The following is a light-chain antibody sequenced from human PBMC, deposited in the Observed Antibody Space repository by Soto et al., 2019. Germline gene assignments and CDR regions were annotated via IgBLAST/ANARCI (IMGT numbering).Light chain of an antibody. V-gene: IGKV3-11*01. J-gene: IGKJ3*01. CDR1: QSLSDF. Sequence: EIVLTQSPGTLSLFPGERATLSCRASQSLSDFLAWYQQKPGQAPRLLIYDAAKRAPGIPARFSGSGSGTDFTLTISSLEPEDSAVYYCQQRSNWPIFTFGPGTKV. CDR3: QQRSNWPIFT. CDR2: DAA.